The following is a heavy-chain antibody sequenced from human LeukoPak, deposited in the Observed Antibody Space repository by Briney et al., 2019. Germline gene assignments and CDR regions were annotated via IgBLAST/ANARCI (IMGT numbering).Heavy chain of an antibody. CDR2: IKQDGSEK. Sequence: GGSLRLPCAASGFTFSRYWMSWVRQAPGKGLEWVANIKQDGSEKYYVDSVKGRCTISRDNAKNSLYLQMNSLRAEDTAVYYCAGGMYSGSFDPWGQGTLVTVSS. CDR3: AGGMYSGSFDP. J-gene: IGHJ5*02. CDR1: GFTFSRYW. D-gene: IGHD1-26*01. V-gene: IGHV3-7*02.